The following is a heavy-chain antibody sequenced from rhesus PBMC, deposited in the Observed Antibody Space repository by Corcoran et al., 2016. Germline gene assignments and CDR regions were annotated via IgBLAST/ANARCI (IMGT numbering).Heavy chain of an antibody. Sequence: EVQLVESGGGLVQPGGSLRLSCAASGFTFSNYGMHWVRQALGKGLEWVAVISYDGGKKYNADSVKDRFIISRDNSKNILYLQMNNLKLEDTAVYYCARESTGYYSFDYWGQGVLVTVSS. CDR2: ISYDGGKK. CDR3: ARESTGYYSFDY. D-gene: IGHD3-3*01. J-gene: IGHJ4*01. CDR1: GFTFSNYG. V-gene: IGHV3-54*02.